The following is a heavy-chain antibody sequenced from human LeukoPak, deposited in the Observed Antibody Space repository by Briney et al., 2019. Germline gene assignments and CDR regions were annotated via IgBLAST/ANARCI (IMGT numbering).Heavy chain of an antibody. D-gene: IGHD3-9*01. CDR1: GYTFTSYY. J-gene: IGHJ4*02. V-gene: IGHV1-46*03. Sequence: ASVKVSCKASGYTFTSYYMHWVRQAPGQGLEWMGIINPSGGSTSYAQKFQGRVTMTEDTSTDTAYMELSSLRSEDTAVYYCAGYFGWLLYEFDWGQGTLVTVSS. CDR3: AGYFGWLLYEFD. CDR2: INPSGGST.